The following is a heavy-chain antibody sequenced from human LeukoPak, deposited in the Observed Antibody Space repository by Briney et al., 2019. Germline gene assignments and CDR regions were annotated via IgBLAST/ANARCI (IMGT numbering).Heavy chain of an antibody. D-gene: IGHD3-10*01. CDR3: ASRLLWFGEFRSNPIDY. V-gene: IGHV3-48*03. Sequence: GGSLRLSCAASGFTFSSYEMNWVRQAPGKGLEWLSYISIRGSTIYYADSVKGRFTICRDNAKNSLYLQMNSLRAEDTAVYYCASRLLWFGEFRSNPIDYWGQGTLVTVSS. CDR1: GFTFSSYE. J-gene: IGHJ4*02. CDR2: ISIRGSTI.